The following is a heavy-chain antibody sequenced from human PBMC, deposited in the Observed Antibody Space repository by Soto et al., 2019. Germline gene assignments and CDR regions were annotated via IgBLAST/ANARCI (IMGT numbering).Heavy chain of an antibody. V-gene: IGHV3-11*06. CDR1: GFTFSDYY. Sequence: QVQLVESGGGLVEPGGALRLSCAASGFTFSDYYMTWYRQSPGKGLECVSYISGSSGSTNYADSVKGRFTISRHNATNSPYLQMNFLRAEDTAIYYCTRDPRPVDYGGRGALVTVSS. J-gene: IGHJ4*02. CDR2: ISGSSGST. CDR3: TRDPRPVDY.